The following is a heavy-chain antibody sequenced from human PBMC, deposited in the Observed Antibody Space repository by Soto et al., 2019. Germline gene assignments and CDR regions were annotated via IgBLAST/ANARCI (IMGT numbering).Heavy chain of an antibody. D-gene: IGHD3-10*01. V-gene: IGHV3-30*14. Sequence: QVELVESGGGVVRPGKSLTLSCAASGFTFSNYAMHWVRQAPGKGLEWVALVSHDGVNKYYADSVSGRFIISRDSAKNTVFLHLDSLKAEDTAVYFCARDDSGDGNPAVFRWYFDLWGRGTLVTVSS. CDR1: GFTFSNYA. CDR2: VSHDGVNK. CDR3: ARDDSGDGNPAVFRWYFDL. J-gene: IGHJ2*01.